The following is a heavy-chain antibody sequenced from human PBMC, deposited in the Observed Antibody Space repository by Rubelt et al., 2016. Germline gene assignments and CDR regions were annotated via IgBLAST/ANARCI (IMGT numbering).Heavy chain of an antibody. CDR3: AADSGYGPSMDV. CDR2: IVVGSGNT. V-gene: IGHV1-58*01. CDR1: GFTFTSSA. D-gene: IGHD5-12*01. Sequence: QMQLVQSGPEVKKPGTSVKVSCKASGFTFTSSAVQWVRQARGQRLEWIGWIVVGSGNTNYEQKVQERVTITRDMSTRTAYMELRSLRSEDTAVDYCAADSGYGPSMDVWGQGTTVTVSS. J-gene: IGHJ6*02.